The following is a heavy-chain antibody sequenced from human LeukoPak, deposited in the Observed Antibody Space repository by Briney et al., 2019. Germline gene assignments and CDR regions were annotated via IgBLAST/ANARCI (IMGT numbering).Heavy chain of an antibody. CDR1: GYSFSSFW. J-gene: IGHJ4*02. CDR3: ARPGSCGDSTCREFDY. D-gene: IGHD2-21*01. V-gene: IGHV5-51*01. Sequence: GESLNISCKASGYSFSSFWVGWVRQMPGKGLEWIRIIYPGDSDARYSPSFQGQVAFSADKSINTAYLQSSSLKASHTALYYCARPGSCGDSTCREFDYWGQGTLVTVSS. CDR2: IYPGDSDA.